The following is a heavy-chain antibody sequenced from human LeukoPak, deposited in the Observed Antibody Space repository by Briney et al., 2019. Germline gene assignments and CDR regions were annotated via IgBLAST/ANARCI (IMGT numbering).Heavy chain of an antibody. D-gene: IGHD6-19*01. CDR3: ARDTEEQSSSYFDY. CDR2: IYYSGSA. CDR1: GGSVSSGGYY. V-gene: IGHV4-61*08. J-gene: IGHJ4*02. Sequence: ASETLSLTCTVSGGSVSSGGYYWSWIRQPPGKGLEWIGYIYYSGSANYNPSLKSRVTISVDTSKNQFSLKLSSVTAADTAVYYCARDTEEQSSSYFDYWGQGTLVTVSS.